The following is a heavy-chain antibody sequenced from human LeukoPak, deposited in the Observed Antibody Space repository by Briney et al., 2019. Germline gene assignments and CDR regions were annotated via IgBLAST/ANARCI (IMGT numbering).Heavy chain of an antibody. CDR3: ARDYVWGSYRADAFDI. Sequence: GGSLRLSCAASGFTFSSYWMSWVRQAPGKGLEWVANIKQDGSEKYYVDSVKGRFTISRDNVKNSLYLQMNSLRAEDTAVYYCARDYVWGSYRADAFDIWGQGTMVTVSS. CDR1: GFTFSSYW. V-gene: IGHV3-7*01. CDR2: IKQDGSEK. J-gene: IGHJ3*02. D-gene: IGHD3-16*02.